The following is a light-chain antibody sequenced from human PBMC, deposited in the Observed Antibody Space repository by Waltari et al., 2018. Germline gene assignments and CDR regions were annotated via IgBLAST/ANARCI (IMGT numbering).Light chain of an antibody. CDR3: SAFTRASSWV. J-gene: IGLJ3*02. CDR1: SSDVVAYNY. V-gene: IGLV2-14*03. Sequence: HSALAHPASVCGSPGQSIPISCTGTSSDVVAYNYVSWYQQHPGKAPRLMIYDVNNRPSGVSNRFSGSKSGNTASLTISGLQGEDEADYYCSAFTRASSWVFGGATKLTV. CDR2: DVN.